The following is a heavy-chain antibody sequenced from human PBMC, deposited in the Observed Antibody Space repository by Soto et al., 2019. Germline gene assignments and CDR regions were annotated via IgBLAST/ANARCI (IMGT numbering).Heavy chain of an antibody. V-gene: IGHV3-73*02. Sequence: EVQLVESGGGLVQPGGSLKLSCAASGLTFSGSAIHWVRQASGKGLEWVGRIRSKANSYATAYAASVKGRFTISRDDSKNTAYLQKNSLKTEDTAVYYCTRISGYLYNYYGMDVWGQGTTVTVSS. J-gene: IGHJ6*02. D-gene: IGHD5-12*01. CDR3: TRISGYLYNYYGMDV. CDR2: IRSKANSYAT. CDR1: GLTFSGSA.